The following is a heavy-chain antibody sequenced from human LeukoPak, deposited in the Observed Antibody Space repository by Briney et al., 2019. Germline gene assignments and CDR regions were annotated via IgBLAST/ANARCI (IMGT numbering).Heavy chain of an antibody. CDR1: GYTFTSYA. CDR3: ARDGVYCSSTSCQTYYYGMDV. V-gene: IGHV1-3*01. Sequence: ASVKVSCKASGYTFTSYAMHWVRQAPGRRLEWMGWINAGNGNTKYSQKFQGRVTITRDTSASTAYMELSSLRSEDTAVYYCARDGVYCSSTSCQTYYYGMDVWGQGTTVTVSS. J-gene: IGHJ6*02. CDR2: INAGNGNT. D-gene: IGHD2-2*01.